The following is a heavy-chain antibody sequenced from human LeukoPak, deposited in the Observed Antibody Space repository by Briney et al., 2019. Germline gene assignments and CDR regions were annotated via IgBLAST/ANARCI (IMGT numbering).Heavy chain of an antibody. CDR3: TTDDVDTAMAYGR. V-gene: IGHV3-30-3*01. J-gene: IGHJ4*02. CDR2: ISFDGSNK. D-gene: IGHD5-18*01. Sequence: GGSLRLSCAASGFTFSSCAMHWVRQAPGKGLEWVAVISFDGSNKYYADSVKGRFTISRDNSKNTLYLQMNSLKTQDTAVYYCTTDDVDTAMAYGRWGQGTLVTVSS. CDR1: GFTFSSCA.